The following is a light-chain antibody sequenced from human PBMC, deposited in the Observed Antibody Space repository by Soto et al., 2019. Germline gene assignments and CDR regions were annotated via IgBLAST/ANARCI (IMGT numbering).Light chain of an antibody. J-gene: IGKJ2*01. CDR2: GAS. CDR3: QQYYTYPYT. CDR1: QDISSY. Sequence: AIRMTQSPSSFSASTGDRVTITCRASQDISSYLAWYQQKPGEAPKLLIYGASTLQTGVPSRFSGSGSGTAFTLTISCLQSEDFATFYCQQYYTYPYTFGQGTKLEIK. V-gene: IGKV1-8*01.